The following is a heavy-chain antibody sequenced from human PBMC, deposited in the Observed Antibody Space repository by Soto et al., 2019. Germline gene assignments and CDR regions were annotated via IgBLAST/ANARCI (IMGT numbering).Heavy chain of an antibody. J-gene: IGHJ4*02. Sequence: EVQLLESGGGLVQPGGSLRLSCAASGFTFSSYAMSWVRQAPGKGLEWVSAISGSGGSTYYADSVKGRFTISRDNSKNTLELQKNRLRAEDTAVYYWAKFQMVREALQLPDYWGQGTLVTVSS. CDR2: ISGSGGST. V-gene: IGHV3-23*01. CDR3: AKFQMVREALQLPDY. D-gene: IGHD3-10*01. CDR1: GFTFSSYA.